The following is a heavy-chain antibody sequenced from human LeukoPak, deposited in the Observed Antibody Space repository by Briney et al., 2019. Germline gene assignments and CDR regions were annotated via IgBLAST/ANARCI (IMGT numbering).Heavy chain of an antibody. J-gene: IGHJ4*02. CDR2: INHSGST. CDR3: ARAQTVSMTTVTPEEAYYFDY. V-gene: IGHV4-34*01. CDR1: GGSFSGYY. D-gene: IGHD4-17*01. Sequence: PSEILSLTCAVYGGSFSGYYWSWIRQPPGKGLEWIGEINHSGSTNYNPSLKSRVTISVDTSKNQFSLKLSSVTAADTAVYYCARAQTVSMTTVTPEEAYYFDYWGQGTLVTVSS.